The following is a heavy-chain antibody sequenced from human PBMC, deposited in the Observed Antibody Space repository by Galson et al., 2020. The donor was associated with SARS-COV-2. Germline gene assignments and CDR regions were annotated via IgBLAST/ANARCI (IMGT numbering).Heavy chain of an antibody. CDR1: GFIFSTYA. CDR2: ISSDGTAT. Sequence: GGSLRLSCEASGFIFSTYAMSWARQEPGKGLEWVSTISSDGTATHYADSVKGRFTISRDNFRNTLYLQMNNLRGEDTAVYYCDGSDFWGQGTLVTVSS. CDR3: DGSDF. V-gene: IGHV3-23*01. J-gene: IGHJ4*02.